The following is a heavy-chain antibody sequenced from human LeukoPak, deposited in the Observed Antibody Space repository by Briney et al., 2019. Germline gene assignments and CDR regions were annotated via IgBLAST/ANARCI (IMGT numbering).Heavy chain of an antibody. D-gene: IGHD6-19*01. J-gene: IGHJ6*02. CDR2: ISGSGGST. V-gene: IGHV3-23*01. Sequence: GGSLRLSCAASGFTFSSYAMSWVRQAPGKGLEWVSAISGSGGSTYYADSVKGRFTISRDNSKNTLYLQMNSLRAEDTAVYYCAKVEAVAGIRAVFYYYYGMDVWGQGTTVTVSS. CDR3: AKVEAVAGIRAVFYYYYGMDV. CDR1: GFTFSSYA.